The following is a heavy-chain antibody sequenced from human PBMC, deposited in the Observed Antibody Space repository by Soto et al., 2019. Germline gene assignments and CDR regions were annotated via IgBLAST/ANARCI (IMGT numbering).Heavy chain of an antibody. CDR1: GGPFSSYA. Sequence: SVKVSCKASGGPFSSYAISWVRQAPGQGLEWMGGIIPIFGTANYAQKFQGRVTITADESTSTAYMELSSLRAEDTAVYYCARDRPVELPIYNYGMDVCGQVTRIAVYS. CDR2: IIPIFGTA. J-gene: IGHJ6*02. D-gene: IGHD1-7*01. CDR3: ARDRPVELPIYNYGMDV. V-gene: IGHV1-69*13.